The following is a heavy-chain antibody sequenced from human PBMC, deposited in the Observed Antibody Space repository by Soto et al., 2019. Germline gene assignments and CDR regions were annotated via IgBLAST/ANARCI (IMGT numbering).Heavy chain of an antibody. Sequence: GALRLSCAASGFNLGSYSMNWVRQAPGKGLEWISYMSSSTRTIYYADSVKGRFTISRDTARNSLYQQMNGLRAEDTAVYYCARSWVRFSDSLLYLDLWGQGTLVTVSS. J-gene: IGHJ4*02. CDR1: GFNLGSYS. CDR2: MSSSTRTI. V-gene: IGHV3-48*04. CDR3: ARSWVRFSDSLLYLDL. D-gene: IGHD1-26*01.